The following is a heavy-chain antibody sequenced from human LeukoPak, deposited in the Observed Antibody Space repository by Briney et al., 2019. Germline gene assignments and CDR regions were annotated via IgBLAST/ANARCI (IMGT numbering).Heavy chain of an antibody. D-gene: IGHD3-22*01. J-gene: IGHJ3*02. CDR3: ARDPAITMIPFGAFDI. Sequence: ASVKVSCKASGGTFSSYAISWVRQAPGQGLEWMGWISAYNGNTNYAQKLQGRVTMTTDTSTSTAYMELRSLRSDDTAVYYCARDPAITMIPFGAFDIWGQGTMVTVSS. CDR1: GGTFSSYA. V-gene: IGHV1-18*01. CDR2: ISAYNGNT.